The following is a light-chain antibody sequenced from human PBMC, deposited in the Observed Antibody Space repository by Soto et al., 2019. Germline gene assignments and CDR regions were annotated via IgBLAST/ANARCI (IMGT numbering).Light chain of an antibody. J-gene: IGLJ1*01. Sequence: QLVLTQPASVSGSPGQSITISCTGTSSDVGGYNYDSWYQQHPGKAPKLMIYEVSNRPSGVSNRFSGSKSGNTASLTISGLQAEDEADYYCSSYTSSSTLVFGTGAKLTVL. CDR3: SSYTSSSTLV. V-gene: IGLV2-14*01. CDR2: EVS. CDR1: SSDVGGYNY.